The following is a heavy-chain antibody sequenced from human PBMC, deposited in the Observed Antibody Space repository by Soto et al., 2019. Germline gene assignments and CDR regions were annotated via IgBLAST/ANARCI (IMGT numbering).Heavy chain of an antibody. Sequence: SETLSLTCTVSGDSITSITYYWDWIRQPPGKGLEWIGSIYYSGSTYYNPSLKSRVTISADTARNQFSLKLGSVTAADTAVYYCVRRAYYGSWVDSWGQGTLVTVSS. CDR1: GDSITSITYY. V-gene: IGHV4-39*01. J-gene: IGHJ4*02. CDR2: IYYSGST. D-gene: IGHD3-10*01. CDR3: VRRAYYGSWVDS.